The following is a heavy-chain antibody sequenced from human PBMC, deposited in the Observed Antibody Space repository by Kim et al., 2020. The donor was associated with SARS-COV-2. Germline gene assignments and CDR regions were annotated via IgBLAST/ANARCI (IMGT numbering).Heavy chain of an antibody. CDR1: GFTFSTYS. J-gene: IGHJ4*02. CDR2: ISTSDNYR. V-gene: IGHV3-21*01. D-gene: IGHD3-9*01. CDR3: ARGERDYSILTGDDY. Sequence: GGSLRLSCAASGFTFSTYSMNWVRQAPGKGLEWVSSISTSDNYRYYADSVKGRFTISRDNAKSSLYLQMNSLRAEDTAVYYCARGERDYSILTGDDYWGQGTLVTVSS.